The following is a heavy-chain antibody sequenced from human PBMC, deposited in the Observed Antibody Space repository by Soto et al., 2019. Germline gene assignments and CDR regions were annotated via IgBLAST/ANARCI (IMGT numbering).Heavy chain of an antibody. CDR3: AREPSPYDSSGYYRPGHYYYGMDV. CDR1: GYTFTSYG. V-gene: IGHV1-18*01. Sequence: ASVKVSCKASGYTFTSYGTSWVRQAPGQGLEWMGWISAYNGNTNYAQKFQGRVTITADESTSTAYMELSSLRSEDTAVYYCAREPSPYDSSGYYRPGHYYYGMDVWGQGTTVTVSS. CDR2: ISAYNGNT. J-gene: IGHJ6*02. D-gene: IGHD3-22*01.